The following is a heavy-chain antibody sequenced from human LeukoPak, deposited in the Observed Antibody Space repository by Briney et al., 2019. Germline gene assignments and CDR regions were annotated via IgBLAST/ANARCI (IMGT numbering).Heavy chain of an antibody. CDR2: IYYSGST. J-gene: IGHJ6*03. CDR1: GESSFSNYY. Sequence: SETLSLTCAVYGESSFSNYYWNWIRQPPGKGLEWIGYIYYSGSTTYNPSLKSRVTMSVDTAKNQFSLKLRSVTAADTAVYYCARGDFCSSSNCYLRPMDVWGKGTTVTVSS. V-gene: IGHV4-59*01. D-gene: IGHD2-2*01. CDR3: ARGDFCSSSNCYLRPMDV.